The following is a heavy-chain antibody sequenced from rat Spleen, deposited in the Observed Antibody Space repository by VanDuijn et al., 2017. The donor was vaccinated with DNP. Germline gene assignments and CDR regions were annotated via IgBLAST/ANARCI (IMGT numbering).Heavy chain of an antibody. D-gene: IGHD4-3*01. J-gene: IGHJ2*01. CDR2: ISYDGSRT. CDR3: ARWNSGHFDY. V-gene: IGHV5-7*01. CDR1: GFTFSTYW. Sequence: EVQLVETGGGLVQPGRSLKLSCVASGFTFSTYWMFWVRQAPKKGLEWVATISYDGSRTYYRDSVKGRFTISRDDAKSTLYLQMDSLRSEDTATYYCARWNSGHFDYWGQGVMVPVSS.